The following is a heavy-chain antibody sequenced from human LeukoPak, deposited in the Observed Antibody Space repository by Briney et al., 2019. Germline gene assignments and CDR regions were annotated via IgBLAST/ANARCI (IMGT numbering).Heavy chain of an antibody. D-gene: IGHD2-15*01. Sequence: PGRSLRLSCAASGFTFDDYAMHWVRQAPGKGLEWVSGISWNSGSIGYADSVKGRFTISRDNAKNSLYLQMNSLRAEDTALYYCAKVVAATYYYYGMDVWGQGTTVTVSS. CDR3: AKVVAATYYYYGMDV. CDR1: GFTFDDYA. J-gene: IGHJ6*02. CDR2: ISWNSGSI. V-gene: IGHV3-9*01.